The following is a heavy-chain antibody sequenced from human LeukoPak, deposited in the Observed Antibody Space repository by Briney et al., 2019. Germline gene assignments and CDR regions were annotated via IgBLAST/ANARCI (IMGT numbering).Heavy chain of an antibody. D-gene: IGHD1-14*01. CDR1: GFTLNSYL. V-gene: IGHV3-7*01. Sequence: PGGSLRLSCAASGFTLNSYLMSWVRQAPGRGLEGVANINKDGSEENYLDSVKGRFTVYRDNAKNSLYLQMNSLRGEDTAVYYCARSNPNRNALDLWGQGTMVTISS. CDR2: INKDGSEE. J-gene: IGHJ3*01. CDR3: ARSNPNRNALDL.